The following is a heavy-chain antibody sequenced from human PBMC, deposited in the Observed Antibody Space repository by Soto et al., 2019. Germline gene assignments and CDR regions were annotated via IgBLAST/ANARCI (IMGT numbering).Heavy chain of an antibody. CDR2: VIPILGMS. V-gene: IGHV1-69*02. Sequence: QVQLVQSGAEVKMPGSSVTVSCTASGDTFSKYTINWVRQAPGQGPEWGGRVIPILGMSDYAHKFQGRVPXTXDXPRSTAYTQVSRLRSDDTAVYYCATSNGSGSAHFDTGGQGTLVTVSS. CDR1: GDTFSKYT. CDR3: ATSNGSGSAHFDT. J-gene: IGHJ4*02. D-gene: IGHD3-10*01.